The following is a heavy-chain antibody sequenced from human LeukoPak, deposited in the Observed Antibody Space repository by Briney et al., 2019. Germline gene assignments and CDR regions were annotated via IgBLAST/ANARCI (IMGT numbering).Heavy chain of an antibody. CDR1: GFTFSDYY. D-gene: IGHD5-18*01. CDR2: ISCSGSTI. V-gene: IGHV3-11*01. J-gene: IGHJ4*02. Sequence: GGSLRLSCAASGFTFSDYYMSWIRQAPGKGLEWVSYISCSGSTIYYADSVKGRFTISRDNAKNSLYLQMNSLRAEDTAVYYCAYTATASYIDYWGQGTLVTVSS. CDR3: AYTATASYIDY.